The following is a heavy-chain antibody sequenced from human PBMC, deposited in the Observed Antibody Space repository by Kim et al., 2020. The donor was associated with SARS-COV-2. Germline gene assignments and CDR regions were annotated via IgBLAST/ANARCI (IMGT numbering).Heavy chain of an antibody. D-gene: IGHD3-9*01. Sequence: SETLSLTCTVSGGSISSYYWSWIRQPPGKGLEWIGYIYYSGSTNYNPSLKSRVTISVDTSKNQFSLKLSSVTAADTAVYYCARDAQLRYFDWSPYYYYYGMDVWGQGTTVTVSS. CDR2: IYYSGST. CDR1: GGSISSYY. J-gene: IGHJ6*02. V-gene: IGHV4-59*01. CDR3: ARDAQLRYFDWSPYYYYYGMDV.